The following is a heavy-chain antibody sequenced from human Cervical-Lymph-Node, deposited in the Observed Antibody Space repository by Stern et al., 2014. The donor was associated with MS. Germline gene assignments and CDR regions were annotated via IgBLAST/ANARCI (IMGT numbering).Heavy chain of an antibody. Sequence: QLVQSGPGLVKPSQTLSLTCTVSGGSISSGDYYWSWIRQPPGKGLELIGYIYYSGSTYYNPSLKSRVTISVDTSKNQFSLKLSSVTAADTAVYYCAREGPRTGTLVYWGQGTLVTVSS. J-gene: IGHJ4*02. CDR3: AREGPRTGTLVY. D-gene: IGHD3/OR15-3a*01. CDR1: GGSISSGDYY. V-gene: IGHV4-30-4*01. CDR2: IYYSGST.